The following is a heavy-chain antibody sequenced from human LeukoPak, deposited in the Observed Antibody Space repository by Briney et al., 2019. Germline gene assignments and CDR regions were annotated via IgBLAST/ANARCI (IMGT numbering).Heavy chain of an antibody. V-gene: IGHV4-59*01. J-gene: IGHJ4*02. D-gene: IGHD4-17*01. Sequence: PSETLSLTCTVSGGSISSYYWSWIRQPPGKGLGWVGYIYYSASTNYNPSLKSRVTISVDTSKNQFSLKLSSVTAADTAVYYCARGRYGDYGFDYWGQGTLVTVSS. CDR2: IYYSAST. CDR3: ARGRYGDYGFDY. CDR1: GGSISSYY.